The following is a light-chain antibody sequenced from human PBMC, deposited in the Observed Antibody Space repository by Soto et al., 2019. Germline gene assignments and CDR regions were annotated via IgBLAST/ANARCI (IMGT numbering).Light chain of an antibody. CDR1: SSDVGGYNY. J-gene: IGLJ1*01. CDR3: SSYTSSSTRV. Sequence: QSVLTQPASVSGSPGQSITISCTGTSSDVGGYNYVSWYQQHPGKAPKLMIYDASTRPTGVSNRFSGSKSGNTASLTISGLQAEDEADYYCSSYTSSSTRVFGTWTKVTVL. CDR2: DAS. V-gene: IGLV2-14*01.